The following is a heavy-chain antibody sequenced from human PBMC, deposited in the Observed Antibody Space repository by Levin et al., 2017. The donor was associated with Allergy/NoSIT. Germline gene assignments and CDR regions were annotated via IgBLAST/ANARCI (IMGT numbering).Heavy chain of an antibody. Sequence: GGSLRLSCSASGFTFSAYTMNWVRQAPGKGLEWVSGISGSGGDTFYLDSVKGRFTISRDNSKNTLYLQMNGLRAEDTAIYYCAKGTNSAHPYYFDYWGQGTLVTVSS. V-gene: IGHV3-23*01. J-gene: IGHJ4*02. CDR2: ISGSGGDT. CDR1: GFTFSAYT. D-gene: IGHD1-7*01. CDR3: AKGTNSAHPYYFDY.